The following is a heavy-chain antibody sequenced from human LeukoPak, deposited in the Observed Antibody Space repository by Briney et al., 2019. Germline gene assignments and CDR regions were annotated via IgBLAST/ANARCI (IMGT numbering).Heavy chain of an antibody. J-gene: IGHJ4*02. Sequence: GRSLRLSCAASGFTFSSYGMHWDRQAPGKGLEWVAVISYDGSNKYYADSVKGRFTISRDNSKNTLYLQMNSLRAEDTAVYYCAKDLENYFDYWGQGTLVTVSS. CDR3: AKDLENYFDY. CDR1: GFTFSSYG. D-gene: IGHD5-24*01. V-gene: IGHV3-30*18. CDR2: ISYDGSNK.